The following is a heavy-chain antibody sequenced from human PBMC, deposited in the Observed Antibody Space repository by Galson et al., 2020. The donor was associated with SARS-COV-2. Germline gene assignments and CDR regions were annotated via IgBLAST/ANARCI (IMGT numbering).Heavy chain of an antibody. J-gene: IGHJ4*02. CDR3: AMMPSVTSFVRPFEY. Sequence: SETLSLTCGVSGASITSNNWWSWVRQPPGKGLEWIGEIFGTGSTNYNPSLKSRVTISGDKSKNQFSLTLTSVTAADTAVYYCAMMPSVTSFVRPFEYWGQGTLVTVSS. V-gene: IGHV4-4*02. D-gene: IGHD2-21*02. CDR2: IFGTGST. CDR1: GASITSNNW.